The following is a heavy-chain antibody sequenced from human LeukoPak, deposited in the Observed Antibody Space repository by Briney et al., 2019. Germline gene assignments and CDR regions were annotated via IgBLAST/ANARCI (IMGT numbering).Heavy chain of an antibody. D-gene: IGHD2/OR15-2a*01. CDR2: ISSSGSTI. CDR3: ARDLSYYYYMDV. J-gene: IGHJ6*03. CDR1: GFTFSDYY. V-gene: IGHV3-11*01. Sequence: GGSLRPSYAASGFTFSDYYMSWIRQAPGKGLEWVSYISSSGSTIYYADSVKGRFTISRDNAKNSLYLQMNSLRAEDTAVYYCARDLSYYYYMDVWGKGTTVTVSS.